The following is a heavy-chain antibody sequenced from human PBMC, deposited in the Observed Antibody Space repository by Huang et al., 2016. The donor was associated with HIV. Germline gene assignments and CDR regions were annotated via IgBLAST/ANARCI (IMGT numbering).Heavy chain of an antibody. V-gene: IGHV1-18*01. Sequence: QIQLMQSGPELKQPGASVKVSCKASGYTFTSYGITWVRQAPGQGPEWMGWISASNSDTEYAQKFQGRVTLTTDTSTNISYMELRSLRSDDTAKYYCARDPIYHRIGYYRQRRGIDIWGQGTMVIVSS. J-gene: IGHJ3*02. CDR3: ARDPIYHRIGYYRQRRGIDI. CDR2: ISASNSDT. D-gene: IGHD3-22*01. CDR1: GYTFTSYG.